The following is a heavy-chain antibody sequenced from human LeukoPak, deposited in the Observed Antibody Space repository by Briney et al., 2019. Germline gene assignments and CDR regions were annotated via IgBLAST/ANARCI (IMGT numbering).Heavy chain of an antibody. V-gene: IGHV3-74*01. CDR1: GFTLSNYW. J-gene: IGHJ3*02. CDR3: ARVIGWDEPFDI. D-gene: IGHD1-26*01. CDR2: INTDGSST. Sequence: GGSLRPSCSASGFTLSNYWMHWVRQAPGKGLVWVSRINTDGSSTNYADSVKGRFTVSRDNAKNTLYLQMNSLRAEDTAVYYCARVIGWDEPFDIWGQGTMVTVSS.